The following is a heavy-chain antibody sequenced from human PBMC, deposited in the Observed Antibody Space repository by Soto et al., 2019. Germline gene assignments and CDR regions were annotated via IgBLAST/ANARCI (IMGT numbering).Heavy chain of an antibody. Sequence: SETLSLTCTVSGGSISSSSYYWGWIRQPPGKGLEWIGSIYYSGSTYYNPSLKSRVTISVDRSKNQFSLKLSSVTAADTAVYYCARVRYCSGGSCSPRPAYFDYWGQGTLVTVSS. CDR3: ARVRYCSGGSCSPRPAYFDY. CDR1: GGSISSSSYY. CDR2: IYYSGST. J-gene: IGHJ4*02. D-gene: IGHD2-15*01. V-gene: IGHV4-39*01.